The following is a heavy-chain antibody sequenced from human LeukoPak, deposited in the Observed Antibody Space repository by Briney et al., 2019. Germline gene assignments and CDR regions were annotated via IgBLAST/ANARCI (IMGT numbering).Heavy chain of an antibody. D-gene: IGHD1-14*01. J-gene: IGHJ3*02. V-gene: IGHV4-59*08. CDR1: GGSISGYY. CDR2: IYYSGST. Sequence: PSETLSLTCSVSGGSISGYYWSWIRQPPGKGLEWIGYIYYSGSTNYNPSLKSRVTISVDTSKNQFSLKLSSVTAEDTAVYYCARHRPLDNDGFDIWGQGTMVTVSS. CDR3: ARHRPLDNDGFDI.